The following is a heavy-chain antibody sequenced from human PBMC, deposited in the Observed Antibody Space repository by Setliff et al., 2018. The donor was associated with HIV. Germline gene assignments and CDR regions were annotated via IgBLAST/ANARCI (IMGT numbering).Heavy chain of an antibody. V-gene: IGHV3-33*01. CDR3: AREYAMAARY. Sequence: GGSLRLSCEASGLIFSRYGMHWVRQGPGRGLEWVTLIKYDGSYEFYVDSVKGRFTISRDNAKNSLYLQMNSLRVEDTAVYYCAREYAMAARYWGRGTLVTVSS. J-gene: IGHJ4*02. CDR1: GLIFSRYG. CDR2: IKYDGSYE. D-gene: IGHD2-15*01.